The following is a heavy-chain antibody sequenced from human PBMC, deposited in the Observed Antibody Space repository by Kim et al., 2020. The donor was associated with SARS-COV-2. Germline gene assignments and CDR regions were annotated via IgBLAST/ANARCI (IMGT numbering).Heavy chain of an antibody. V-gene: IGHV3-74*01. D-gene: IGHD3-3*01. CDR3: ARDLDWKIYDY. J-gene: IGHJ4*02. CDR1: GFTFSAYW. Sequence: GGSLRLSCAASGFTFSAYWMHWVRQAPGKGLVWVSRIKTDGTTKIYADSVRGRFTISRDNVKNTLYLQMNSLRAEATGVYYCARDLDWKIYDYWGQGTL. CDR2: IKTDGTTK.